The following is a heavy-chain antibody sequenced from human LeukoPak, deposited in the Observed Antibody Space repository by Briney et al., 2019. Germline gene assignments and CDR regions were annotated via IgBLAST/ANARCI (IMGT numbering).Heavy chain of an antibody. J-gene: IGHJ5*02. D-gene: IGHD2-2*02. CDR2: ITPNSGGT. CDR3: ARGFRLSAIEDWFDP. V-gene: IGHV1-2*02. Sequence: GASVKVSCKASGYTFTAYYMHWVRLAPGQGLEWMGWITPNSGGTKYAQRFQGRVTMTRDTPISTAYMELSGLRSDDTAVYYCARGFRLSAIEDWFDPWGQGTLVTVSS. CDR1: GYTFTAYY.